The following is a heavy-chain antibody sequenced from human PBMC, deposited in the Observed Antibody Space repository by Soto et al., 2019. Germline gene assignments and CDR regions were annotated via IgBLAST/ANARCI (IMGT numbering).Heavy chain of an antibody. CDR2: INGSGDKT. V-gene: IGHV3-23*01. Sequence: PGGSLRLSCAASGFTFRSNLMSWFRQAPGKGLEWVSAINGSGDKTYYADSVKGRFSISRDNSKNTLYLQMNSLRAEDTAIYYCAKGAYYDFWSGYSAFDCWGQGTQVTVSS. CDR3: AKGAYYDFWSGYSAFDC. CDR1: GFTFRSNL. J-gene: IGHJ4*02. D-gene: IGHD3-3*01.